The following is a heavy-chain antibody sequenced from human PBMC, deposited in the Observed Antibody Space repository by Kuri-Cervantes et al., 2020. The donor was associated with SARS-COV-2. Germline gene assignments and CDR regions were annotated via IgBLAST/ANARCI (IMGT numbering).Heavy chain of an antibody. CDR2: IWYDGSNK. Sequence: GGSLRLSCAASGFTFSSYGMLWVRQAPGKGLEWVALIWYDGSNKYYADSVKGRFTISRDNSKNTLYLQMNGLRAEDTAVYYCARGQYSYGYGIGDYWGQGTLVTVSS. D-gene: IGHD5-18*01. V-gene: IGHV3-33*01. CDR3: ARGQYSYGYGIGDY. CDR1: GFTFSSYG. J-gene: IGHJ4*02.